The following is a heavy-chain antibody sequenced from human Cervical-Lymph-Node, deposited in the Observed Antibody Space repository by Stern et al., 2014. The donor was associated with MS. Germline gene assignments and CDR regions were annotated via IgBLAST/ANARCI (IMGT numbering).Heavy chain of an antibody. V-gene: IGHV5-51*01. CDR1: GYTFTSYW. Sequence: EVQLVESGPEVKRPGESLKISCQASGYTFTSYWIGWVRQMPGKGLEWIAIIFPGGSDIRYSPSFQGQVTISADKSSSTAYLQWNNLKASDTAICYCARQRYFDYWGQGTLVTVSS. CDR3: ARQRYFDY. CDR2: IFPGGSDI. J-gene: IGHJ4*02.